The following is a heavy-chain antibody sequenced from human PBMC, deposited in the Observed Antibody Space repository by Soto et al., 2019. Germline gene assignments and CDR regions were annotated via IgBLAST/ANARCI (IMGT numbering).Heavy chain of an antibody. CDR1: GFTFSSYA. D-gene: IGHD6-13*01. V-gene: IGHV3-23*01. CDR2: ISGSGGST. J-gene: IGHJ4*02. Sequence: EVQLLESGGGLVQPGGSLRLSCAASGFTFSSYAMSWVRQAPGKGLEWVSAISGSGGSTYYADSVKGRFTISRDNSKNTLYLQMNSLRAEDTAVYYCAKGWPTYSSSWNGYRPFDYWGQGTLVTVSS. CDR3: AKGWPTYSSSWNGYRPFDY.